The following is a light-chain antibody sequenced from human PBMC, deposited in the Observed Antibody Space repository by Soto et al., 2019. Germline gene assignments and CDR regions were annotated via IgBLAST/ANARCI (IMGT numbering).Light chain of an antibody. Sequence: QSVLTQPPSVSGAPGQRVTISCTGSSSNIGAGYDVHWYQQLPGTAPKLLLHGNSNRPPGVSDRFSGSKSGTSGSLAITGLQAEDEGDYYCATWDDSLNGPVFGGGTKVTVL. CDR2: GNS. J-gene: IGLJ2*01. V-gene: IGLV1-40*01. CDR3: ATWDDSLNGPV. CDR1: SSNIGAGYD.